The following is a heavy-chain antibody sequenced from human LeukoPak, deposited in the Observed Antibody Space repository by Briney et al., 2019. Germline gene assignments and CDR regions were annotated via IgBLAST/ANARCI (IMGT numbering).Heavy chain of an antibody. CDR3: ANGDPAVAGTGHFDY. Sequence: GGSLRLSCAASGFTFSSYAMSWVRQAPGKGLEWVSAISGSGGSTYYADSVKGRFTISRDNSKNTLYLQMNSLRAEDTAVYYCANGDPAVAGTGHFDYWAREPWSPSPQ. V-gene: IGHV3-23*01. CDR2: ISGSGGST. J-gene: IGHJ4*02. CDR1: GFTFSSYA. D-gene: IGHD6-19*01.